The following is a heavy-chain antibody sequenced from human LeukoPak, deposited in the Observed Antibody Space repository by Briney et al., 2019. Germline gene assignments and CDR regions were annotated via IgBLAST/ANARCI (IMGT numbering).Heavy chain of an antibody. J-gene: IGHJ1*01. CDR3: ARPPRDLVSAAPFPF. D-gene: IGHD5/OR15-5a*01. V-gene: IGHV1-2*02. Sequence: ASVKVSYKAFGNTFSDYYIHWVRQAPGEGLEWVGCVFPRSGDTYYSQRFHGRVAMTTDTSVNTAYMELSRLKSDDTGVYFCARPPRDLVSAAPFPFWGQGTLVTVSS. CDR2: VFPRSGDT. CDR1: GNTFSDYY.